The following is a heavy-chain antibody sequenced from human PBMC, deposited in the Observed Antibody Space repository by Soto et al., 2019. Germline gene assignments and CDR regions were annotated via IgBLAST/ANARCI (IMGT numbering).Heavy chain of an antibody. CDR2: IWCDGSNK. V-gene: IGHV3-33*01. J-gene: IGHJ4*02. Sequence: QVQLVESGGGVVQPGMSLRLSCAASGFTFSNYGMHWVRQAPGKGLEWVAVIWCDGSNKYYADSVRGRFTISRDNSKNTLYLPMNTLRAEDTAVYYCARHKGGDPYYFDYWGQGTLVTVSS. D-gene: IGHD4-17*01. CDR3: ARHKGGDPYYFDY. CDR1: GFTFSNYG.